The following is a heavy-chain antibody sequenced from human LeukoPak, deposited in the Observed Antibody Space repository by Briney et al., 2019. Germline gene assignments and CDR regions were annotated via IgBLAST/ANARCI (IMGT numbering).Heavy chain of an antibody. D-gene: IGHD3-22*01. J-gene: IGHJ3*02. CDR1: GFTFSTYA. V-gene: IGHV3-23*01. Sequence: PGGSLRLSCAASGFTFSTYAMNWVRQAPGKGLEWVSAISGSGGSTYYADSVKGRFTISRDNSKNTLYLQMNSLRADDTAIYYCARDEGYYYDSGGYSLIAFDIWGQGTVVTVSS. CDR2: ISGSGGST. CDR3: ARDEGYYYDSGGYSLIAFDI.